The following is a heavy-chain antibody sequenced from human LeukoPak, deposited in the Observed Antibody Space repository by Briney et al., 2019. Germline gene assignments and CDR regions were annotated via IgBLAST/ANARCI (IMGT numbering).Heavy chain of an antibody. CDR2: IKQDGSEK. D-gene: IGHD3-16*02. V-gene: IGHV3-7*04. CDR3: ARGDTQSKYRQFDS. CDR1: GITFSTYR. J-gene: IGHJ4*02. Sequence: GGSLRLSCAASGITFSTYRMSWVRQAPGKGLEWVANIKQDGSEKHYVDSVKGRFTISRDNAKNSLYLQMSSLRAEDTGVYYCARGDTQSKYRQFDSWGQGSLVIVSS.